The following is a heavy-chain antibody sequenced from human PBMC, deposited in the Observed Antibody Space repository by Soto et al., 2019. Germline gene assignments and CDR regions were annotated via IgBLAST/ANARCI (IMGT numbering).Heavy chain of an antibody. J-gene: IGHJ4*02. D-gene: IGHD6-19*01. CDR2: ISYDGSNK. Sequence: GGSLRLSCAASGFTFSSYGMHWVRQAPGKGLEWVAVISYDGSNKYYADSVKGRFTISRDNSKNTLYLQMNSLRAEDTAVYYCAKDSSGWPFDYWGQGTLVTVSS. V-gene: IGHV3-30*18. CDR3: AKDSSGWPFDY. CDR1: GFTFSSYG.